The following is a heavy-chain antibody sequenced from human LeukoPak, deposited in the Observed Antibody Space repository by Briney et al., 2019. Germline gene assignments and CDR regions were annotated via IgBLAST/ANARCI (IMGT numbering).Heavy chain of an antibody. D-gene: IGHD1-14*01. V-gene: IGHV3-23*01. CDR3: VRRAAGRGMDF. Sequence: GGSLRLSCTASGFIFDTHTLTWVRQAPGKGLEWVASISGSGDSTNYGDSVKGRFTISRDNFKRTVHLEMSNLRADDTAMYYCVRRAAGRGMDFWGLGTTVIVSS. J-gene: IGHJ6*02. CDR2: ISGSGDST. CDR1: GFIFDTHT.